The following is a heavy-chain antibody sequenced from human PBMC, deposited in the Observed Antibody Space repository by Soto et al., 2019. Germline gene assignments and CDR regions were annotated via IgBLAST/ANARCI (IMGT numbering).Heavy chain of an antibody. CDR2: ISYDGSNK. CDR3: AKGDGRITGTYTKILDY. V-gene: IGHV3-30*18. J-gene: IGHJ4*02. D-gene: IGHD1-20*01. Sequence: QVQLVESGGGVVQPGRSLRLSCAASGFTFSSYGMHWVRQAPGKGLEWVAVISYDGSNKYYADSVKGRFTISRDNCKNTLYLQMNSLRAEDTAVYYCAKGDGRITGTYTKILDYWGQGTLVTVSS. CDR1: GFTFSSYG.